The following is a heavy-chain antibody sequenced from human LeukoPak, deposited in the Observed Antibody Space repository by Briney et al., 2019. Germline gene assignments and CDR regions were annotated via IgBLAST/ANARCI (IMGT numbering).Heavy chain of an antibody. D-gene: IGHD4-11*01. CDR3: ARSPTGVFLANYWFDP. CDR2: ISSSGSTI. Sequence: GGSLRLSCAASGFTFSDYYMSWIRQAPGKGLEWVSYISSSGSTIYYADSVKGRFTISRDNAKNSLYLQMNSLRAEDTAVYYFARSPTGVFLANYWFDPWGQGTLVTVSS. J-gene: IGHJ5*02. CDR1: GFTFSDYY. V-gene: IGHV3-11*04.